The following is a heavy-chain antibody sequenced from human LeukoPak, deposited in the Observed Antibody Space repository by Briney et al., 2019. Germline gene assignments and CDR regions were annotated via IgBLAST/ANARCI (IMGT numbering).Heavy chain of an antibody. CDR1: GFTFSDYY. CDR2: ISSSGSTI. CDR3: ARSLSSSWFSTLYSGYYGMDV. Sequence: GGSLRLSCAASGFTFSDYYMSWIRQAPGKGLEWVSYISSSGSTIYYADSVKGRFTISRDNAKNSLCLQMNSLRAEDTAVYYCARSLSSSWFSTLYSGYYGMDVWGQGTTVTVSS. V-gene: IGHV3-11*01. J-gene: IGHJ6*02. D-gene: IGHD6-13*01.